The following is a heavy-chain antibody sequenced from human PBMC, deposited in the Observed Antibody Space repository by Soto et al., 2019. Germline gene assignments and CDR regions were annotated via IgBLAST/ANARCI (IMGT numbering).Heavy chain of an antibody. CDR1: GFIFENFG. CDR3: AKNQGVELVPLATVDWFDP. D-gene: IGHD1-26*01. Sequence: EVVLLESGGGLEQPGGSLRLSCAASGFIFENFGMSWVRQAPGKGLEWISSISGSGFKKYYADSVKGRFTISRDNSKSTVYLELNNLSAEDTAVYHCAKNQGVELVPLATVDWFDPWGQGSEVTVSS. CDR2: ISGSGFKK. V-gene: IGHV3-23*01. J-gene: IGHJ5*02.